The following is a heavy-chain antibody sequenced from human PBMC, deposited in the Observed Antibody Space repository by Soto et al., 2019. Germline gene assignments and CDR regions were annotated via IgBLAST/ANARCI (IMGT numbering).Heavy chain of an antibody. CDR3: AKDERSSWGWYVMDV. V-gene: IGHV1-2*04. CDR2: INPNSGAT. Sequence: ASVKVSCKASGYTFCAYYLHWVRQAPGQGLEWMGWINPNSGATNYAQKYQGWVTMTRDTSISTAYMEMNRLRSDDTAVYYCAKDERSSWGWYVMDVWGQGTTVTVSS. CDR1: GYTFCAYY. J-gene: IGHJ6*02. D-gene: IGHD2-2*01.